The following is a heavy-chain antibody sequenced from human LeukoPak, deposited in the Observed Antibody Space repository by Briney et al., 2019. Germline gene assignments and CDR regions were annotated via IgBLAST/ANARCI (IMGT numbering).Heavy chain of an antibody. J-gene: IGHJ4*02. CDR1: SGFISSDNYY. CDR2: IYYSGHT. D-gene: IGHD4-23*01. Sequence: PSETLSLTCTVSSGFISSDNYYWVWVRQSPGKGLEWIGSIYYSGHTDYHPSLKSRVTISLDTSKSQFSLKLSSVTAADTAVYYCARVSGGNLDYWGQGTLVTVSS. V-gene: IGHV4-39*07. CDR3: ARVSGGNLDY.